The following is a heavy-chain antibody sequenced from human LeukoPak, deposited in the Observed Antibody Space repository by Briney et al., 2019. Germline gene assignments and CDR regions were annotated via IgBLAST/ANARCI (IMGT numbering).Heavy chain of an antibody. CDR3: ARDRVRGYYYYGMDV. CDR2: ISSSGSTI. V-gene: IGHV3-48*03. CDR1: GFTLSSYE. J-gene: IGHJ6*02. Sequence: QPGGSLRLSCAASGFTLSSYEMNWVRQAPGKGLEWVSYISSSGSTIYYADSVKGRFTISRDNAKNSLYLQMNSLRAEDTAVYYCARDRVRGYYYYGMDVWGQGTTVTVSS. D-gene: IGHD3-10*01.